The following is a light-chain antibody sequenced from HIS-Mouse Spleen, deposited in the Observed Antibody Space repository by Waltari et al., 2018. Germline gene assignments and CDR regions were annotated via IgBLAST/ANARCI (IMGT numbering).Light chain of an antibody. V-gene: IGKV3-20*01. Sequence: EIVLTQSPGTLSLSPGERATLSCRASQSVSSSYLAWYQQKPGQAPRLLIYGASSRATGIPARFSGSGSGTDFTLTISRLEPEDFAVYYCQQYGSSPQLTFGGVTKVEIK. CDR1: QSVSSSY. CDR3: QQYGSSPQLT. J-gene: IGKJ4*01. CDR2: GAS.